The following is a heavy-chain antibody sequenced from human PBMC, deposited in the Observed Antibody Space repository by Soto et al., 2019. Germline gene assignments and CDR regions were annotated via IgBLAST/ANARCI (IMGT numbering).Heavy chain of an antibody. Sequence: QLQLQESGPGLVKPSETLSLTCTVSGGSISSRGYYWGWIRQPPGKGLEWIGTIYYSGSTYYNPSRKSRVTISVNTSKTPFSLKLSSVTAADTAVYYCATSNWFDPWGQGTLVTVSS. J-gene: IGHJ5*02. CDR3: ATSNWFDP. CDR1: GGSISSRGYY. CDR2: IYYSGST. V-gene: IGHV4-39*01.